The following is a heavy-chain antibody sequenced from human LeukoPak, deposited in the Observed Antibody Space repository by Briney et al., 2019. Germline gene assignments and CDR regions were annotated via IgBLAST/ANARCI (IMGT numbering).Heavy chain of an antibody. J-gene: IGHJ4*02. Sequence: SETLSLTCAVSGGSISSSSYSWGWIRQPPGKGLEWIGSIYYSGSTYYNPSLKSRVTISVDTSKNQFSLKLSSVTAADTAVYYCARQEYYYDGSGYSFDYWGQGTLVTVSS. CDR1: GGSISSSSYS. V-gene: IGHV4-39*01. D-gene: IGHD3-22*01. CDR2: IYYSGST. CDR3: ARQEYYYDGSGYSFDY.